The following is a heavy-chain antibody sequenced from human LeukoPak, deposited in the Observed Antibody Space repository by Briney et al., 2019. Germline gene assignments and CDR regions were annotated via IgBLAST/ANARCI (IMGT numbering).Heavy chain of an antibody. CDR3: ARDRIAVAGTGDY. V-gene: IGHV1-2*02. D-gene: IGHD6-19*01. CDR2: INPSSGGT. Sequence: ASVKVSCKASGYTFTGYYMHWVRQAPGQGLEWMGWINPSSGGTNYAQKLQGRVTMTTDTSTSTAYMELRSLRSDDTAVYYCARDRIAVAGTGDYWGQGTLVTVSS. CDR1: GYTFTGYY. J-gene: IGHJ4*02.